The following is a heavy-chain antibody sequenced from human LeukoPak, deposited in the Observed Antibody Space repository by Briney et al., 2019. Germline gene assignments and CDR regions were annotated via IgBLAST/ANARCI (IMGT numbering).Heavy chain of an antibody. D-gene: IGHD3-22*01. Sequence: SETLSLTCTVSGGSISSSSYYWGWIRQPPGKGLEWIGSIYYSGSTYYNPSLESRVTISVDTSKNQFSLKLSSVTAADTAVYYCARVGAPQMNYYDSSGYWCYFDYWGQGTLVTVSS. CDR3: ARVGAPQMNYYDSSGYWCYFDY. CDR1: GGSISSSSYY. CDR2: IYYSGST. J-gene: IGHJ4*02. V-gene: IGHV4-39*01.